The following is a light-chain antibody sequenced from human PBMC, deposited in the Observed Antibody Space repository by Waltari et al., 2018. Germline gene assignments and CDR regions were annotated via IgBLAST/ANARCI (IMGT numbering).Light chain of an antibody. V-gene: IGKV1-12*01. J-gene: IGKJ5*01. CDR3: QQGDGFHPIT. CDR1: QYISSW. Sequence: DIQMTQSPSSVSASVGDRVTLTCRASQYISSWLAWYQQKPGQAPRLLIYAVSILHSGVPSRFSGSGSGTDFTLTITSLQPEDFAIYYCQQGDGFHPITFGQGTRLE. CDR2: AVS.